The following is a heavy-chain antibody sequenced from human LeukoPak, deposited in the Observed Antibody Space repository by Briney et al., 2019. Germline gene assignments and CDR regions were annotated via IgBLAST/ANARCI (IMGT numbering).Heavy chain of an antibody. Sequence: PSETLSLTCAVSGGSISSISSNNWAWIRQPPGKGLELIAAIHYSGSTCYNPSFMSRVTISVDTSKNQFSLKLRSLTATDTAVYYCARLPTGYPNWFDTWGQGILVTVSS. CDR2: IHYSGST. CDR3: ARLPTGYPNWFDT. D-gene: IGHD5-18*01. V-gene: IGHV4-39*01. CDR1: GGSISSISSNN. J-gene: IGHJ5*02.